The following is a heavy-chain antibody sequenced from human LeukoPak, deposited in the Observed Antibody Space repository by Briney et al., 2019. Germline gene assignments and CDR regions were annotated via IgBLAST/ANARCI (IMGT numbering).Heavy chain of an antibody. CDR2: MNPNSGNT. CDR1: GYSSTSYD. V-gene: IGHV1-8*01. Sequence: GASVKVSCKASGYSSTSYDLSWVRQATGQGLEWMGWMNPNSGNTGYAQKFQGRVTMTRDTSISTAYMELTSLTSEDTAIYYCARGLAVAGTGYWGQGTLVTVSS. D-gene: IGHD6-19*01. J-gene: IGHJ4*02. CDR3: ARGLAVAGTGY.